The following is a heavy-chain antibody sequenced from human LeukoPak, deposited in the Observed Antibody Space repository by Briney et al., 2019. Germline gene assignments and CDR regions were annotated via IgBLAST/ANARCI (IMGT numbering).Heavy chain of an antibody. V-gene: IGHV4-34*01. CDR2: INHSGST. Sequence: SETLSLTCAVYGGSFSGYYWSWIRQPPGKGLEWIGEINHSGSTNYNASLKSRVTISVDTSKNQFSLKLSSVTAADTAVYYCARDLSTYSSSWYGDYWGQGTLVTVSS. CDR1: GGSFSGYY. J-gene: IGHJ4*02. CDR3: ARDLSTYSSSWYGDY. D-gene: IGHD6-13*01.